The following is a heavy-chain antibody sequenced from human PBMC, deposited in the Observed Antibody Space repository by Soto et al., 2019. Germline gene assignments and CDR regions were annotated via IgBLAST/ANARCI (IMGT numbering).Heavy chain of an antibody. V-gene: IGHV1-2*02. Sequence: ASVKVSCKASGYTFTGYYMHWVRQAPGQGLEWMGWINPNSGGTNYAQKFQGRVTMTRDTSISTAYMELSRLRSDDTAVYYCATDIVVVVDATRDYWGQGTLVTVSS. J-gene: IGHJ4*02. CDR1: GYTFTGYY. D-gene: IGHD2-15*01. CDR3: ATDIVVVVDATRDY. CDR2: INPNSGGT.